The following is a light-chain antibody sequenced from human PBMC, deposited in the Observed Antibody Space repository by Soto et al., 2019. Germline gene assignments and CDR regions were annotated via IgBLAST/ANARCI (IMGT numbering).Light chain of an antibody. Sequence: QSVLTQPPSASGTPGQRVTISCSGSNSNIGSNTVNWYQQLPGTAPKLLIYSDNQRPSGVPDRFSGSKSGTSASLAISGLQSEDEADYYCAAWDDSLHGPLFGGGTQLTVL. CDR3: AAWDDSLHGPL. J-gene: IGLJ3*02. CDR2: SDN. CDR1: NSNIGSNT. V-gene: IGLV1-44*01.